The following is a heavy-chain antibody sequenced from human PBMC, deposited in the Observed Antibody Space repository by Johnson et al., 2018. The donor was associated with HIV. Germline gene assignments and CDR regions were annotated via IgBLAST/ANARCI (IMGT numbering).Heavy chain of an antibody. J-gene: IGHJ3*02. D-gene: IGHD7-27*01. V-gene: IGHV3-30*04. CDR3: GMSGVEDAAFDI. CDR1: GFTFSSYA. Sequence: QMQLVESGGGVVQPGRSLRLSCAASGFTFSSYAMHWVRQAPGKGLEWVAVISYDGSNRYYTESVKGRFTISRDNSKNTLYLQMNSLRAEDTAVFYCGMSGVEDAAFDIWGQGTMVTVSS. CDR2: ISYDGSNR.